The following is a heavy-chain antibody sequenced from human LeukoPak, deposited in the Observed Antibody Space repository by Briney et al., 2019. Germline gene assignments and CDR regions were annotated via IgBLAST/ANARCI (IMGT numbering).Heavy chain of an antibody. J-gene: IGHJ4*02. CDR3: ARGDDVSGYAY. D-gene: IGHD3-22*01. CDR1: GGTFSSYA. Sequence: GSSVKVSCKASGGTFSSYALIWVRQAPGQGLEWMGRIIPVLAVTHYTQKFQDRLTITADKSTSTAYMELGSLRSDDTAVYYCARGDDVSGYAYWGQGTLVTVSS. V-gene: IGHV1-69*04. CDR2: IIPVLAVT.